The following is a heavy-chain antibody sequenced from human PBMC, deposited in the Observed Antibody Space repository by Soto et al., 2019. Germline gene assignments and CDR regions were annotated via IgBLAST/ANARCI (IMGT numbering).Heavy chain of an antibody. CDR3: GMQAGGGGY. CDR1: GFTVSNNY. V-gene: IGHV3-53*01. J-gene: IGHJ4*02. D-gene: IGHD3-16*01. CDR2: IYSGGYT. Sequence: EVQLVESGGGLIQPGGSLRLSCAVSGFTVSNNYMSWVRQAPGKGLEGVSVIYSGGYTAYGDSVKGRFTISRDNSKNNPYLKTNSPRAGGPAVYSRGMQAGGGGYWGQGTLVTVSS.